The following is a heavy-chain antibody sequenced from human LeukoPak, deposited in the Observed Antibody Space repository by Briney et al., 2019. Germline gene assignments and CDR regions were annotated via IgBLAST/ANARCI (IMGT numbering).Heavy chain of an antibody. CDR2: IIPIFGTA. D-gene: IGHD2-8*01. J-gene: IGHJ5*02. Sequence: ASVKVSCKASGGTFSSYAISWVRQAPGQGLEWMGGIIPIFGTANYAQKFQGRVTITTDESKSTAYMELSSLRSEDTAVYYCARSGSMLQSGWFDPWGQGTLVTVSS. CDR3: ARSGSMLQSGWFDP. V-gene: IGHV1-69*05. CDR1: GGTFSSYA.